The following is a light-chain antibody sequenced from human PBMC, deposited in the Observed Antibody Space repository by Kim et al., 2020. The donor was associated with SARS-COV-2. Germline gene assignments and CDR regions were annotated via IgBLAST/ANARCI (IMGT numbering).Light chain of an antibody. J-gene: IGLJ3*02. CDR3: NSRDISGNSWV. CDR2: LKD. V-gene: IGLV3-19*01. Sequence: SSELTQDPAVSVALGQTVRITCQGDSLRRYYASWFQQKPGQAPVIVIYLKDNRPSGIPDRFSGSTSGNTSSLTITGAQAEDQADYYCNSRDISGNSWVFGGGTLLTFL. CDR1: SLRRYY.